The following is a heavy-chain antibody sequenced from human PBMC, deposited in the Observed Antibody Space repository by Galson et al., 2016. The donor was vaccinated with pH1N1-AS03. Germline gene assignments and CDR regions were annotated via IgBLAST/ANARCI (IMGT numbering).Heavy chain of an antibody. CDR1: GASVNSFF. V-gene: IGHV4-4*07. Sequence: TLSLTCTVSGASVNSFFWTWIRQPAGKGLEWIGRVYTTGATNYNPSLKSRVTMSVDRSKNEFSLNMTPVTAADTAVYYCAKVEEVGTFNYYYYMDVWGKGTTVTVSS. J-gene: IGHJ6*03. CDR2: VYTTGAT. D-gene: IGHD6-19*01. CDR3: AKVEEVGTFNYYYYMDV.